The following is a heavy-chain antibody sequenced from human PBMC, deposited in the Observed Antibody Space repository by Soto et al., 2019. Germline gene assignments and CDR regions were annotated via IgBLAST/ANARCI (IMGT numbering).Heavy chain of an antibody. Sequence: PGGSLRLSCAASGSTFSSYAMRWVRQAPGKGLEWVSAISGSSGSTYYADSVKGRFTISRDNSKNTLYLQMNSLRAEDTAVYYCAKDTTTYYYDSHFDYWGQGTLVTVSS. CDR1: GSTFSSYA. CDR2: ISGSSGST. J-gene: IGHJ4*02. CDR3: AKDTTTYYYDSHFDY. V-gene: IGHV3-23*01. D-gene: IGHD3-22*01.